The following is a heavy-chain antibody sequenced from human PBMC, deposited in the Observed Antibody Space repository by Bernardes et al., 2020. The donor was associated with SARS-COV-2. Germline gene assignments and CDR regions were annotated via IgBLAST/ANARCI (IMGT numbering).Heavy chain of an antibody. D-gene: IGHD3-10*01. CDR1: GFTLSSYA. CDR3: ARPRSGSYSYYFDY. J-gene: IGHJ4*02. CDR2: ILYDGSNK. Sequence: GGSLSPSCAASGFTLSSYAMHWVRPAPGQGLEGVAVILYDGSNKYYANSVKGRFTISRDNSKNTLYLQMNSLRAEDTAVYYCARPRSGSYSYYFDYWGQGTLVTISS. V-gene: IGHV3-30-3*01.